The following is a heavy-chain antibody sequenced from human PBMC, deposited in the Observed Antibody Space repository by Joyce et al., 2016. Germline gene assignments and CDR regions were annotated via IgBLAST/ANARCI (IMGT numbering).Heavy chain of an antibody. Sequence: EVQLLESGGGLVQPGGSLTLSCAASGFTFNNYGRTWVRQAQGKGLGWVSSISDIGGSTYYADSVGDRFTISRDNSKNTLFLQMTSLTAEDTAVYYCAKDRPYSTYYYFYYMDVWGKGTTVTVSS. CDR2: ISDIGGST. J-gene: IGHJ6*03. CDR1: GFTFNNYG. D-gene: IGHD4-11*01. V-gene: IGHV3-23*01. CDR3: AKDRPYSTYYYFYYMDV.